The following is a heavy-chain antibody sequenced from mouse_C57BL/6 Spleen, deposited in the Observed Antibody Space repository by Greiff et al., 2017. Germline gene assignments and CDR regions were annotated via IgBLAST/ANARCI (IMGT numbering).Heavy chain of an antibody. J-gene: IGHJ2*01. CDR1: GYTFTDYY. D-gene: IGHD1-1*01. V-gene: IGHV1-26*01. CDR3: ARREVVAGDFDY. Sequence: EVQLQQSGPELVQPGASVKISCKASGYTFTDYYMNWVKQSHGKSLEWIGDINPNNGGTSYNQKFKGKATLTVDKSSSTACMELRSLTSEDSAVYYCARREVVAGDFDYWGQGTTLTVSS. CDR2: INPNNGGT.